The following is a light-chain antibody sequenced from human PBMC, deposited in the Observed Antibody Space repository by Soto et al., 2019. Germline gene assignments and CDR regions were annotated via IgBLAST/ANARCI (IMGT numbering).Light chain of an antibody. CDR1: SSNIGAGYD. V-gene: IGLV1-40*01. Sequence: QSVLTQPPSVSGAPGQRVTISCTGSSSNIGAGYDVHWYQQLPGTAPKLLIFGNNNRPSGVPDRFSGSKSGTSASLAITGLQAEDEADYYCQSYDSSLSAYYVFGTGNKLTVL. CDR2: GNN. CDR3: QSYDSSLSAYYV. J-gene: IGLJ1*01.